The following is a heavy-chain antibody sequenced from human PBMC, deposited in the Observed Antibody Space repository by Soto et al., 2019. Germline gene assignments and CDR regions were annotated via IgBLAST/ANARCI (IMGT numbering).Heavy chain of an antibody. CDR1: EGTFNSYA. CDR3: ASGASRSYPFSFDS. V-gene: IGHV1-69*01. D-gene: IGHD2-2*01. J-gene: IGHJ4*02. CDR2: IIPYYNTL. Sequence: QAQVVQSGAEVRKPGSSVKLSCKASEGTFNSYAIAWVRQAPGQGLEWMGGIIPYYNTLNYAQKFQDRVTITADDSTNTAYMELSSLRSDDTAVYFCASGASRSYPFSFDSWAQGTLVTVSS.